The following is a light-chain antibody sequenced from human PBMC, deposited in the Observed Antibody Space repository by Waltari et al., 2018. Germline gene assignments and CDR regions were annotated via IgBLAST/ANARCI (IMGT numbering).Light chain of an antibody. J-gene: IGLJ1*01. CDR2: RNN. V-gene: IGLV1-47*01. CDR1: HLNPGRTS. Sequence: QSVLTQPPPASETPGQRVTIPCSVSHLNPGRTSLYWYQQLPGRAPKLLIYRNNQRPSGVPDRFSGSKYGTSASLAISGLRSEDEGVYYCAAWDESHYVFGPGTEVTVL. CDR3: AAWDESHYV.